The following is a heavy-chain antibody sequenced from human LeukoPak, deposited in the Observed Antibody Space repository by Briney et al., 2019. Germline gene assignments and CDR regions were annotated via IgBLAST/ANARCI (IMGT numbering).Heavy chain of an antibody. CDR1: GYSISSGYY. Sequence: SETLSLTCTVSGYSISSGYYWGWIRQPSGKGLEWIGSIYRSGSTYYNPSFKSRVTISVDTSKNQFSLKLSSVTAADTAVYYCARDRGYSYAPFDYWGQGTLVTVSS. CDR3: ARDRGYSYAPFDY. D-gene: IGHD5-18*01. CDR2: IYRSGST. V-gene: IGHV4-38-2*02. J-gene: IGHJ4*02.